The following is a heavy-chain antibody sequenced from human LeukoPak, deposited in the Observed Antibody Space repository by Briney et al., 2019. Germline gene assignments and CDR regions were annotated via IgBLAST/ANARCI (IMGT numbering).Heavy chain of an antibody. J-gene: IGHJ4*02. CDR2: IYDYTGST. CDR3: ARQTFGVLYFDS. CDR1: GGSISGYH. Sequence: KSSETLSLTCTVSGGSISGYHWSWIRQPPGKGLEWIGYIYDYTGSTTYHPSLKSRVTISVDTSKNQFSLNLSSVTAADTAVYYCARQTFGVLYFDSWGPGTLVIVSS. V-gene: IGHV4-59*08. D-gene: IGHD3-10*01.